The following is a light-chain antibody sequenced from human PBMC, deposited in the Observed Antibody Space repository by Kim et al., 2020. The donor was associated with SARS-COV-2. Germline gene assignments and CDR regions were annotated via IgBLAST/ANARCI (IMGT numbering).Light chain of an antibody. CDR3: QVWDRTWV. V-gene: IGLV3-21*04. CDR1: NCGRKS. J-gene: IGLJ3*02. CDR2: YDS. Sequence: VSVAPGKPARITCGGNNCGRKSVHWYHPTPGQAPVLVMYYDSDRASGIPERFSGSKSGNTATLTISRVEAGDEADYYCQVWDRTWVFGEGTQLTVL.